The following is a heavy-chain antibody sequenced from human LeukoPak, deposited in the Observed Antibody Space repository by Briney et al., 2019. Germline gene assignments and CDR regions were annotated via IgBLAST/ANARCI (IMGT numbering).Heavy chain of an antibody. CDR2: IYYSGGST. D-gene: IGHD1-1*01. J-gene: IGHJ4*02. CDR3: AKNWNLDN. Sequence: PGGSLRLSCAASGFTFSGYAMSWVRQGPGQGRECVSAIYYSGGSTYYADSVKGRFTISRDSSKNTLYLQMNSLRVDDTAVYYCAKNWNLDNWGQGTLVTVSS. CDR1: GFTFSGYA. V-gene: IGHV3-23*01.